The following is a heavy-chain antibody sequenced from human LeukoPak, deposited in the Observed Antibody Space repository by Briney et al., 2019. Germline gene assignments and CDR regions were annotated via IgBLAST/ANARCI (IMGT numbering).Heavy chain of an antibody. D-gene: IGHD6-13*01. J-gene: IGHJ4*02. V-gene: IGHV4-39*07. CDR3: ARDPFTGIAANAFDY. CDR1: GGSISSSSYY. CDR2: IYYSGST. Sequence: SETLSLTCTVSGGSISSSSYYWGWIRQPPGKGLEWIGSIYYSGSTYYNPSLKSRVTISVDTSKNQFSLKLSSVTAADTAVYYCARDPFTGIAANAFDYWGQGTLVTVSS.